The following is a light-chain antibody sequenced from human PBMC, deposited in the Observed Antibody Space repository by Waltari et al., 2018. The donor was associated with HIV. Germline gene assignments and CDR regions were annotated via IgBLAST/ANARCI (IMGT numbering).Light chain of an antibody. V-gene: IGKV3-20*01. CDR3: QQYGSSSWT. CDR2: GAS. CDR1: QSVSSSY. J-gene: IGKJ1*01. Sequence: ESVLTQSPGTLSLSPGERATLSCRASQSVSSSYLAWYQQQPGQAPRLLIYGASTRATCIPDRFSGSGSGTDFTLTISRLEPEDFAVYYCQQYGSSSWTFGQGTKVEIK.